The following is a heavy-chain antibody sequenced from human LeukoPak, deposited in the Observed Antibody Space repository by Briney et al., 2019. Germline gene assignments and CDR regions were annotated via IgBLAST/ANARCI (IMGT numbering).Heavy chain of an antibody. D-gene: IGHD3-22*01. J-gene: IGHJ4*02. V-gene: IGHV3-33*01. CDR3: ARDGRDYYESSGFLDY. Sequence: GGSLRLSCAASGFTFSNYGMHWVRQAPGKGLEWVAVIWYDGSNKYYAESVKGRFTFSRDNSKNTLYLEMNSLRAEDTAVYYCARDGRDYYESSGFLDYRGQGTLVTVSS. CDR2: IWYDGSNK. CDR1: GFTFSNYG.